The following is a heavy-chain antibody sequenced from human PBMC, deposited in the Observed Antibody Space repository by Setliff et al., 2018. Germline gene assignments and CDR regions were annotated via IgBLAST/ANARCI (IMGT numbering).Heavy chain of an antibody. CDR1: GGSISSSSYY. Sequence: SETLSLTCTVSGGSISSSSYYWGWIRQPPGKGLEWIGEINHTGSTNYHPALKRRVTISVDTSKNQFSLKLSFVTAADTAVYYCARHPSSGSYYGGSIFYFDDWGPGILVTVSS. V-gene: IGHV4-39*01. D-gene: IGHD1-26*01. J-gene: IGHJ4*02. CDR2: INHTGST. CDR3: ARHPSSGSYYGGSIFYFDD.